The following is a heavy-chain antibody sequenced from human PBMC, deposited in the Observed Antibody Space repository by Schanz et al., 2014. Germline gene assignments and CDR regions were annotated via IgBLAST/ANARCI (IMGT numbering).Heavy chain of an antibody. Sequence: EVQLVQSGGGLVQPGGSLRLSCAASGFTFSSHWMHWVRQDPGKGLVWVARINSVGSNTDYADSVTGRCAISRDNAKNSLFLHLNSLRADDTAVYYCARGGGSGGQNRYCELWGRGTLVTVSS. D-gene: IGHD3-3*01. J-gene: IGHJ2*01. V-gene: IGHV3-74*01. CDR3: ARGGGSGGQNRYCEL. CDR1: GFTFSSHW. CDR2: INSVGSNT.